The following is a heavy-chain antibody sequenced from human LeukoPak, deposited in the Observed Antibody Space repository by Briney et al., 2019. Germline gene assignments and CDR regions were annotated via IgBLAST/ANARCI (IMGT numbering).Heavy chain of an antibody. V-gene: IGHV3-66*01. CDR3: ARARSSWRAYDY. D-gene: IGHD6-13*01. CDR2: IYSGGST. CDR1: GFTVSSNY. J-gene: IGHJ4*02. Sequence: GGSLRLSCAASGFTVSSNYMSWVRQAPGKGLEWVSVIYSGGSTYYADSVKGRFTISRDNSKNTLYLQMNSLRAEDTAVYYCARARSSWRAYDYWGQGTLVTVSS.